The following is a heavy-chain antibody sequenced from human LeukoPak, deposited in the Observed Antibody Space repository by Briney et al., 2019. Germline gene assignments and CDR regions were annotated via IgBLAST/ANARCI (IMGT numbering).Heavy chain of an antibody. CDR1: GFTFSSYS. CDR3: ARPSHREAFDI. Sequence: GGSLRLSCAASGFTFSSYSMNWVRQAPGKGLEWVSYISSSSSTIYYADSVKGRFTISRDNAKNSLYLQMNSLRAEDTAVYYCARPSHREAFDIWGQGTMVTVSS. CDR2: ISSSSSTI. J-gene: IGHJ3*02. D-gene: IGHD1-14*01. V-gene: IGHV3-48*01.